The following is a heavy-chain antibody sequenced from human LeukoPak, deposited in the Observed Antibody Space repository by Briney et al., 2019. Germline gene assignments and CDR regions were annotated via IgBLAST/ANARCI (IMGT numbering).Heavy chain of an antibody. CDR2: IYYSGST. J-gene: IGHJ4*02. Sequence: PSETLSLTCTVSGGSISGYYWSWIRQPPGKGLEWIGYIYYSGSTDYNPSLKSRVTISGDTSKKQFSLKLSSATAADTAVYYCAVGYSRSYYFDYWGLGTLVTVSS. CDR1: GGSISGYY. V-gene: IGHV4-59*01. CDR3: AVGYSRSYYFDY. D-gene: IGHD6-6*01.